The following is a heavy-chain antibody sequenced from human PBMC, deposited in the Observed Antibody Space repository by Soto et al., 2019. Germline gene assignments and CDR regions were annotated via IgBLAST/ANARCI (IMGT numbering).Heavy chain of an antibody. CDR3: ARRYGSSFDY. J-gene: IGHJ4*02. V-gene: IGHV4-59*01. Sequence: SETLSLTCSISGGSFSKYYCHWIRQSPAKGLEWIGCMFYSGVANYNPSLKSRVTISVDTSKNQSTLNLSSVTAADTAVYYCARRYGSSFDYWGQGTLVTVS. CDR1: GGSFSKYY. CDR2: MFYSGVA. D-gene: IGHD3-10*01.